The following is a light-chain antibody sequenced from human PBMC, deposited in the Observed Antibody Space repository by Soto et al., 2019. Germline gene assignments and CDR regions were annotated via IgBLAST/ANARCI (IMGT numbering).Light chain of an antibody. CDR1: SSDVGAYHY. J-gene: IGLJ1*01. CDR3: SSYAGTNNYV. CDR2: EVS. V-gene: IGLV2-8*01. Sequence: QSALTQPPSVSGSPGQSVTISCTGTSSDVGAYHYVSWYQQHPGKAPTLIIYEVSRRPSGVPDRFSGSKSGNTASLTVSGLQADDEADYYCSSYAGTNNYVFGTGTKVTVL.